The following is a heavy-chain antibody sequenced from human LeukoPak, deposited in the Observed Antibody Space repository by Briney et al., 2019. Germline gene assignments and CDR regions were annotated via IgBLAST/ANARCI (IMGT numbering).Heavy chain of an antibody. Sequence: GGSLRLSCAASGFTFSNYGMHWVRQAPGKGLEWVAVIWYDGSNKYYADSVKGRFTISRDNSKNTLYLQMNSLRAEDTAVYYCARDKYSSRLDYWGQGTPVTVSS. J-gene: IGHJ4*02. CDR3: ARDKYSSRLDY. CDR2: IWYDGSNK. V-gene: IGHV3-33*01. D-gene: IGHD6-13*01. CDR1: GFTFSNYG.